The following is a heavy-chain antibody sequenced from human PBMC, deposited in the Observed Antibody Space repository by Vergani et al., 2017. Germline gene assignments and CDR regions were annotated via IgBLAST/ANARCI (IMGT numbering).Heavy chain of an antibody. CDR2: IRSKAYGGTT. Sequence: EVQLVESGGGLVQPGRSLRLSCTASGFTFGDYAMSWFRQAPGKGLEWVGFIRSKAYGGTTEYAASVKGRFTISRDDSKSIAYLQMNSLKTEDTAVYYCTRRGPVAVAGWYYYYGMDVWGQGTTVTVSS. D-gene: IGHD6-19*01. J-gene: IGHJ6*02. V-gene: IGHV3-49*03. CDR3: TRRGPVAVAGWYYYYGMDV. CDR1: GFTFGDYA.